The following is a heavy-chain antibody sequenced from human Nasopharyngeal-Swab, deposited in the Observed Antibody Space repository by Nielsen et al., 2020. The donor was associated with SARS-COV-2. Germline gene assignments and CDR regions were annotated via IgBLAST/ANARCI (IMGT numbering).Heavy chain of an antibody. V-gene: IGHV4-31*02. J-gene: IGHJ3*01. Sequence: SCTVPGGSISSGGYFWSWIRQHPGKGLEWIGYIHYTGNTYYNPSLESRLTISLDTSQNQFSLRLSSVTAADTAVYYCAREVIEQAVSDAFDFWGQGTMVTVSS. CDR2: IHYTGNT. CDR3: AREVIEQAVSDAFDF. CDR1: GGSISSGGYF. D-gene: IGHD3-16*02.